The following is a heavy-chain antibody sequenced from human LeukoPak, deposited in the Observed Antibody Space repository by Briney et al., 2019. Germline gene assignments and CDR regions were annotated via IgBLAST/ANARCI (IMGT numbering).Heavy chain of an antibody. V-gene: IGHV3-15*01. CDR3: TTKKDYYHVDSGYFFYYYTMDV. D-gene: IGHD3-22*01. CDR2: IKSKADGETT. Sequence: PGGSLRLSCAASGFTFSDAWMSWVRQAPGKGLEWVGRIKSKADGETTDYAAPGKGRFTISRDDSMNTVYLQINSLTTEDTAVYYCTTKKDYYHVDSGYFFYYYTMDVWGQGTTVTVSS. CDR1: GFTFSDAW. J-gene: IGHJ6*02.